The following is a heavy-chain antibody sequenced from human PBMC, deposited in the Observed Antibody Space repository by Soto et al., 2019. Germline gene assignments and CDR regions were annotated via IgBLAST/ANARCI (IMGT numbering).Heavy chain of an antibody. CDR3: ARDSRLDCSGGSCYSYWFDP. CDR2: INHSGST. D-gene: IGHD2-15*01. V-gene: IGHV4-34*01. Sequence: SETLSLTCAVYGGSFSGYYWSWIRQPPGKGLEWIGEINHSGSTNYNPSLKSRVTISVDTSKNQFSLKLSSVTAADTAVYYCARDSRLDCSGGSCYSYWFDPWGQGTLVTVSS. J-gene: IGHJ5*02. CDR1: GGSFSGYY.